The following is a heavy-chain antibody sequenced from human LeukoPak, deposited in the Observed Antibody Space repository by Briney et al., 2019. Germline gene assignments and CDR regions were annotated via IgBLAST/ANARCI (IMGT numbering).Heavy chain of an antibody. CDR3: TRVAGATDHKFDY. V-gene: IGHV3-49*04. Sequence: GSLRLSCTASGFTFGDYAMSWVRQAPGKGLEWVGFIRSKAYGGTTEYAASVKGRFTISRDDSKSIAYPQMNSLKTEDTAVYYCTRVAGATDHKFDYWGQGTLVTVSS. D-gene: IGHD1-26*01. CDR2: IRSKAYGGTT. CDR1: GFTFGDYA. J-gene: IGHJ4*02.